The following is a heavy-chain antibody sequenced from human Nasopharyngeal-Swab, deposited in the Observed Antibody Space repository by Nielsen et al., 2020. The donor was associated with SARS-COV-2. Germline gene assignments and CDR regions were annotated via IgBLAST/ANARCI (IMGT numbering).Heavy chain of an antibody. CDR2: IWYDGSNK. D-gene: IGHD1-1*01. V-gene: IGHV3-33*03. CDR1: GFTFSSYG. Sequence: GGSLRLSCAASGFTFSSYGMHWVRQAPGKGLEWVAVIWYDGSNKYYADSVKGRFTISRDNVKNSLYLQMDSLRVEDTAVYYCASRPGPGTAFDLWGQGTLVTVSS. J-gene: IGHJ5*02. CDR3: ASRPGPGTAFDL.